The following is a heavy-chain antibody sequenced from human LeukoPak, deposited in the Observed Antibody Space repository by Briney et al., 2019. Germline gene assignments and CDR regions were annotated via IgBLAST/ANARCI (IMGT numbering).Heavy chain of an antibody. CDR2: ISSSSSYI. CDR3: ARANYYDSSGYYSDFDY. D-gene: IGHD3-22*01. J-gene: IGHJ4*02. CDR1: GFTFSSYS. Sequence: GGSLRLSCAASGFTFSSYSMNWVRQAPGKGLEWVSSISSSSSYIYYADSVKGRFTISRDNAKNSLYLQMNSPRAEDTAVYYCARANYYDSSGYYSDFDYWGQGTLVTVSS. V-gene: IGHV3-21*01.